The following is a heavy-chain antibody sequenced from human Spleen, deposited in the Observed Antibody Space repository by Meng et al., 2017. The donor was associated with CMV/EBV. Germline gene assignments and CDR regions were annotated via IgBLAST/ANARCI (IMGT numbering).Heavy chain of an antibody. Sequence: GESLKISCAASGFTFSSYWMSWVRQAPGKGLEWVANIKQDGSEKYYVDSVKGRFTISRDNAKNSLYLQMNSLRAEDTAVYYCAKLESPIVYEKIFDIWGQGTMVTVSS. CDR3: AKLESPIVYEKIFDI. V-gene: IGHV3-7*01. D-gene: IGHD2/OR15-2a*01. CDR1: GFTFSSYW. J-gene: IGHJ3*02. CDR2: IKQDGSEK.